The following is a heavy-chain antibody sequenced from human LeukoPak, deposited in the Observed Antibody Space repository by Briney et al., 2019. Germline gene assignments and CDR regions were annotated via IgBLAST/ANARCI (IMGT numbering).Heavy chain of an antibody. D-gene: IGHD2-21*02. J-gene: IGHJ3*01. V-gene: IGHV3-23*01. CDR1: GFTFYSYA. Sequence: AGGSLRLSCAVSGFTFYSYAMNWVRQAPGKGLEWVWEISGRGRNTYYAHSVKGQFTISRDNSNNMFYLQMHTLTADDTAVYYCAKDLLYGGDSKDRCPFDVWGQGTMVTVSS. CDR3: AKDLLYGGDSKDRCPFDV. CDR2: ISGRGRNT.